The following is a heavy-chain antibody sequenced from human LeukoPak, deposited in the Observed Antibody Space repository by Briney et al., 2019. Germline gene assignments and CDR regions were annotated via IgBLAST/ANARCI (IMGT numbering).Heavy chain of an antibody. Sequence: SETLSLTCTVSGGSISSYYWSWIRQPPGKGLEWIGYIYYSGSTNYNPSLKSRVTISVDTSKNQFSLKLSSVTAADTAVYYCARNPRRGVGATNYYFDYWGQGTLVTVSS. CDR3: ARNPRRGVGATNYYFDY. D-gene: IGHD1-26*01. CDR2: IYYSGST. J-gene: IGHJ4*02. V-gene: IGHV4-59*01. CDR1: GGSISSYY.